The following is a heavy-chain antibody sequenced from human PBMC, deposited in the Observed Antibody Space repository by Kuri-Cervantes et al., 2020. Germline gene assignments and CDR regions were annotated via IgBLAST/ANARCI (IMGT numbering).Heavy chain of an antibody. Sequence: GGSLRLSCAASGFTFSSYDMHWVRQATGKGLEWVPAIGTAGDTYYPGSVKGRFTISRENAKNSLYLQMNSLRAVDTAVYYCARYLGRYDFPEYYFDYWGQGTLVTVSS. D-gene: IGHD3-3*01. CDR2: IGTAGDT. CDR1: GFTFSSYD. CDR3: ARYLGRYDFPEYYFDY. J-gene: IGHJ4*02. V-gene: IGHV3-13*01.